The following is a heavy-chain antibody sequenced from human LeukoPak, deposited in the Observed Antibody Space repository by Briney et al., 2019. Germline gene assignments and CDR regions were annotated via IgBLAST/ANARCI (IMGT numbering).Heavy chain of an antibody. Sequence: ASVKVSCKASGGTFSSYTISWVRQAPGQGLEWTGRIIPILGIANYAQKFQGRVTITADKSTSTAYMELSSLRSEDTAVYYCARDDSSSWEDAFDIWGQGTMVTVSS. CDR1: GGTFSSYT. CDR3: ARDDSSSWEDAFDI. J-gene: IGHJ3*02. CDR2: IIPILGIA. V-gene: IGHV1-69*04. D-gene: IGHD6-13*01.